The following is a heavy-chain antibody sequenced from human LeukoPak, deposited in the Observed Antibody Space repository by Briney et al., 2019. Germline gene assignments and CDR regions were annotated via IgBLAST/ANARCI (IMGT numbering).Heavy chain of an antibody. D-gene: IGHD5-24*01. V-gene: IGHV5-51*01. CDR3: AKMHGASEGAGYDC. Sequence: NHGESLKISCQASGYSFTGYWIAWVRQMPGKGLEWMGIIYPADSDTRYSPSFQGQVTVSTDKSISTAYLQWSSLQASDTAIYYCAKMHGASEGAGYDCWGQGTLVTVSS. CDR1: GYSFTGYW. J-gene: IGHJ4*02. CDR2: IYPADSDT.